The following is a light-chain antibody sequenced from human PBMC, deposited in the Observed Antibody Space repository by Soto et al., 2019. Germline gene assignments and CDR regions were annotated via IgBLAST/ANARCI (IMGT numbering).Light chain of an antibody. CDR2: SNN. J-gene: IGLJ3*02. V-gene: IGLV1-44*01. CDR1: SSNIGSNT. Sequence: QSVLTQPPSASGTPGQRGTISCSGSSSNIGSNTVNWYQQLPGTAPKLLIYSNNQRPSGVPDRFSGSKSGTSASLAISGLQSEDEADDYCAAWNDSRNGWVFGGGTKLTVL. CDR3: AAWNDSRNGWV.